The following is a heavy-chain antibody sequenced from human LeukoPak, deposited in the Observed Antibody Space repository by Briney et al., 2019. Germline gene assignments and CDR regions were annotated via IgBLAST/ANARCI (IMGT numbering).Heavy chain of an antibody. V-gene: IGHV4-38-2*02. CDR3: ARDDYGSGSYHLGPNWFDL. CDR1: GYSISSGYY. J-gene: IGHJ5*02. CDR2: IYHSGST. D-gene: IGHD3-10*01. Sequence: PSETLSLTCAVSGYSISSGYYWGWIRQPPGKGLEWIGSIYHSGSTYYNPSLKSRVTISVDTSKNQFSLKLSSVTAADTAVYYCARDDYGSGSYHLGPNWFDLWGQGTLVTVSS.